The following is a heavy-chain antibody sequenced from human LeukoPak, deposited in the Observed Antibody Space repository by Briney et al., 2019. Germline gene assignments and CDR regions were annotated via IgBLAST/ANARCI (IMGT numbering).Heavy chain of an antibody. Sequence: GGSLRLSCAASGFTFSSYAMSRVRQAPGKGLEWVSTISGSGGSTYYADSVKGRFTISRDNSKNTLYLQMNSLRAEDTAVYYCAKTAVRGVIISYFDHWGQGTLVTVSS. CDR2: ISGSGGST. V-gene: IGHV3-23*01. D-gene: IGHD3-10*02. J-gene: IGHJ4*02. CDR3: AKTAVRGVIISYFDH. CDR1: GFTFSSYA.